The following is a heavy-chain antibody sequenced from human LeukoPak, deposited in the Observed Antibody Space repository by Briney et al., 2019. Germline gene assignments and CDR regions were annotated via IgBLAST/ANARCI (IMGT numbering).Heavy chain of an antibody. CDR2: INPNSGDT. Sequence: GASVKVSCKASGYTFTGYYMHWVRQAPRQGFEWMGWINPNSGDTNYAQKFQGRVTMTRDTSISTAHMELSRLRSDDTAVYYCATANPLYCSSTTCLFDYWGQGTLVSVSS. CDR3: ATANPLYCSSTTCLFDY. J-gene: IGHJ4*02. V-gene: IGHV1-2*02. D-gene: IGHD2-2*01. CDR1: GYTFTGYY.